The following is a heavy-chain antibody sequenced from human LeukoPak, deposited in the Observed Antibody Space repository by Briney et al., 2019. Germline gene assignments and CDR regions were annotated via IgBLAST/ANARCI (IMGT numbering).Heavy chain of an antibody. D-gene: IGHD4-11*01. Sequence: PSETLSLTCTVSGGSISSSIYYWGWIRQPPGKGLEWIGSIYYSGSTYYNPSLKSRVTISVDTSKNQFSLKLSSVTAADTAVYYCARHSHDYSNQPFDYWGQGTLVTVSS. CDR1: GGSISSSIYY. CDR2: IYYSGST. CDR3: ARHSHDYSNQPFDY. V-gene: IGHV4-39*01. J-gene: IGHJ4*02.